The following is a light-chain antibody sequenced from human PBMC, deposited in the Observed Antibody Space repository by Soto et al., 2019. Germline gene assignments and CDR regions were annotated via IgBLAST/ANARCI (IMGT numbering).Light chain of an antibody. CDR1: SSDIGAYNY. V-gene: IGLV2-14*01. CDR3: RSYAGSNTYV. J-gene: IGLJ1*01. CDR2: EVS. Sequence: QSALTQPASVSGSPGQSITISCTGTSSDIGAYNYVSWFQQHPGKAPKLMIYEVSYRPSGVSNRFSGSKSGNTASLAISGLQAEDEADYFCRSYAGSNTYVFGSGTKVTVL.